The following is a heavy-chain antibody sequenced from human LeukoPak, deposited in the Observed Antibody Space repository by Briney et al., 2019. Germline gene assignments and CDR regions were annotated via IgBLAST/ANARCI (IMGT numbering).Heavy chain of an antibody. J-gene: IGHJ4*02. Sequence: GGSLRLSCAASGFTFSSYSMKWVRQAPGKGLEWVSSISSSSSYIYYADSVKGRFTISRDNAKNSLYLQMNSLRAEDTAVYYCASRSYDSSGYYYGEFDYWGQGTLVTVSS. V-gene: IGHV3-21*01. CDR1: GFTFSSYS. CDR2: ISSSSSYI. D-gene: IGHD3-22*01. CDR3: ASRSYDSSGYYYGEFDY.